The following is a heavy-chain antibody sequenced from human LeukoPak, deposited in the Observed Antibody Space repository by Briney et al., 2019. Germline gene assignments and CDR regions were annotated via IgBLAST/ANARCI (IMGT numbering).Heavy chain of an antibody. CDR3: ARDLTGPYDH. Sequence: GGSLRLSCAASGFTVSRYWMHWVRQAPGKGLVWVARINVEGNYIDYAESVKGRFTISRDSAKNTLYLQMNSVRAGDTAVYSCARDLTGPYDHWGQGTLVTVSS. CDR2: INVEGNYI. V-gene: IGHV3-74*01. CDR1: GFTVSRYW. D-gene: IGHD3-22*01. J-gene: IGHJ4*02.